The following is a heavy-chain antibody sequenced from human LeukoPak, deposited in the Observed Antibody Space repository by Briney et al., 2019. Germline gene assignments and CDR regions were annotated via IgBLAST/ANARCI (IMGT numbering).Heavy chain of an antibody. D-gene: IGHD6-19*01. CDR2: IHPADYDT. J-gene: IGHJ6*02. V-gene: IGHV5-51*01. CDR1: GYSFTSYW. Sequence: GESLKISCKGSGYSFTSYWIGWVRQMPGKGLEWMGIIHPADYDTRYSPSFEGQVTISVDNFINTAYLQWSSLKASDTAMYYCARELRIAVAGTDYGMDVWGQGTTVTVSS. CDR3: ARELRIAVAGTDYGMDV.